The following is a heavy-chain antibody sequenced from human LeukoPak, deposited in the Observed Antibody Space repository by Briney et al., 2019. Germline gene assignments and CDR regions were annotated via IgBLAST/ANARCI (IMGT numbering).Heavy chain of an antibody. Sequence: ASVKVSCKASGYTFTSNYIHWVRQAPGQGLEWMGMIYPRDGSASYAQKFQGRVTVTRDTSTSTVHMELSGLKSEDTAVYYCARDQEGFDYWGQGTLVTVSS. CDR1: GYTFTSNY. V-gene: IGHV1-46*01. J-gene: IGHJ4*02. CDR2: IYPRDGSA. CDR3: ARDQEGFDY.